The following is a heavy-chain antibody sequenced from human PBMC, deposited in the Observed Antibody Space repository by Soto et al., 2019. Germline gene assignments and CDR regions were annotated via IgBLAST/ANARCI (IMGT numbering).Heavy chain of an antibody. CDR1: GFTFSSYA. D-gene: IGHD3-10*01. CDR3: ARERRWFGELLGFDP. J-gene: IGHJ5*02. V-gene: IGHV3-23*01. Sequence: GGSLRLSCAASGFTFSSYAMSWVRQAPGKGLEWVSAISGSGGSTYYADSVKGRFTISRDNSKNTLYLQMNSLRAEDTAVYYCARERRWFGELLGFDPWGQGTLVTVSS. CDR2: ISGSGGST.